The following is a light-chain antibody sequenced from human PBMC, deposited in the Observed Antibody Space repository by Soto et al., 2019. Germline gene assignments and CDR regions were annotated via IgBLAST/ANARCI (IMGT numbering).Light chain of an antibody. Sequence: QSALTQPASVSGSPGQWITISCTGTSSDVGGYNYVSWYQQHPGKAPKLMIYDVSHRPSGVSNRFSGSKSVNTASLTISGLQAEDEADYYCSSYTSSSTYVFGTGTKLTVL. CDR3: SSYTSSSTYV. CDR2: DVS. J-gene: IGLJ1*01. CDR1: SSDVGGYNY. V-gene: IGLV2-14*01.